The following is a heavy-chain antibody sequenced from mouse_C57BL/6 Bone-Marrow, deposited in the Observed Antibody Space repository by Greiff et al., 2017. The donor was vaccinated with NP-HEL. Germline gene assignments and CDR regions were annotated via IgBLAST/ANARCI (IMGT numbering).Heavy chain of an antibody. D-gene: IGHD2-3*01. CDR1: GFPITSGYY. V-gene: IGHV12-3*01. J-gene: IGHJ1*03. CDR2: ITHSGET. Sequence: VKLMESGPGLVKPSQSLFLTCSITGFPITSGYYWIWIRQSPGKPLEWMGYITHSGETFYNPSLQSPISITRETSKDHFFLQLNSVTTEDTAMYYCAGDYDGYWYFDVWGTGTTVTVSS. CDR3: AGDYDGYWYFDV.